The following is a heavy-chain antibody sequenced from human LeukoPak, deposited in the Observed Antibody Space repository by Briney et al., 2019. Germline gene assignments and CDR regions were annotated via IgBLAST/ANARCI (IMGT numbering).Heavy chain of an antibody. CDR3: ARLSAYYYGSYFYYYMDV. J-gene: IGHJ6*03. D-gene: IGHD3-10*01. CDR1: GFTFSSYG. V-gene: IGHV3-23*01. Sequence: GGSLRLSCAASGFTFSSYGMSWVRQAPGKGLEWVSAISGSGGSTYFADSVKGRFTISRDNAKKSVYLHMSSLRAEDTALYYCARLSAYYYGSYFYYYMDVWGKGTTVTVSS. CDR2: ISGSGGST.